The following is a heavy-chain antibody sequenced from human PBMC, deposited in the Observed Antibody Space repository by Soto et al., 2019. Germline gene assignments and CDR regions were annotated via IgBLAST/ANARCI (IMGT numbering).Heavy chain of an antibody. CDR3: AREFRTGTVDY. V-gene: IGHV3-33*01. D-gene: IGHD1-1*01. CDR2: VWHDGDIK. J-gene: IGHJ4*02. Sequence: GGSLRLSCAASGFPLSTHVMHWVRQALGKGLEWVAVVWHDGDIKYYADSVKGRFSISRDNPNNMLHLQMNSLRAEDTALYYCAREFRTGTVDYWGQGTLVTVSS. CDR1: GFPLSTHV.